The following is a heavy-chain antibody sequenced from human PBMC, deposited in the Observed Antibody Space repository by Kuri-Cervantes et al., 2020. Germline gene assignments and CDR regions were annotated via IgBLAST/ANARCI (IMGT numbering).Heavy chain of an antibody. Sequence: SLKSRVTISGDRSKNTLYLQMNSLRAEDTAVYYCAKDIGLRYFDWLGPDYWGQGTLVTVSS. CDR3: AKDIGLRYFDWLGPDY. V-gene: IGHV3-30*02. D-gene: IGHD3-9*01. J-gene: IGHJ4*02.